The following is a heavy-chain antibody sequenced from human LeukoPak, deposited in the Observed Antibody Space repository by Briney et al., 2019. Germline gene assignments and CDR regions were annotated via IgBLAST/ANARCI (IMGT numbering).Heavy chain of an antibody. D-gene: IGHD3-10*01. CDR1: GFTFSSYA. J-gene: IGHJ3*02. Sequence: GGSLRLSCAASGFTFSSYAMSWVRQAPGKGLEWVSAISGSGGSTYYADSVKGRFTISRDNSKNTLYLQMNSLRAEDMAVYYCAKDSGILWFGDPAFDIWGQGTMVTVSS. CDR2: ISGSGGST. CDR3: AKDSGILWFGDPAFDI. V-gene: IGHV3-23*01.